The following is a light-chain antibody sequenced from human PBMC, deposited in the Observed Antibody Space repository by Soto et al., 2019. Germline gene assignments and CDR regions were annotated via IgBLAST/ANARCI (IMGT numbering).Light chain of an antibody. Sequence: DIQMTQSPSTLSASVGDRVTITCRASQSINSGLAWYQQKPGKAPKLLMYAASSLESGVPSRFSGSGSGTEFTLTISSLQPDDFATYYCQQYNGYSAFGQGTKLEIK. CDR1: QSINSG. J-gene: IGKJ1*01. V-gene: IGKV1-5*03. CDR3: QQYNGYSA. CDR2: AAS.